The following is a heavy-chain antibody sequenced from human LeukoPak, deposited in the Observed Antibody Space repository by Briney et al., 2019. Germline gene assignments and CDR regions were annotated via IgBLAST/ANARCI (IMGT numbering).Heavy chain of an antibody. J-gene: IGHJ4*02. D-gene: IGHD3-3*01. CDR1: GGSISTHY. Sequence: PSETLSLTCSVSGGSISTHYWTWIRQPPGKGLEWIGYIYYSGSANYNPSLKSRVTISLDTSKNQFSLKLSSVTAADTAVYYCARAILSGYPDSWGQGTLVIVFS. CDR3: ARAILSGYPDS. CDR2: IYYSGSA. V-gene: IGHV4-59*11.